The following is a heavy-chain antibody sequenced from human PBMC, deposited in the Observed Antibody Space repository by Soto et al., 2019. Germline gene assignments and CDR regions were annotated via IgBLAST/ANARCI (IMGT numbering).Heavy chain of an antibody. Sequence: EVQLVESGGGLVQPGRSLRLYYAASGFTFDDYAMHWVRQAPGKGLEWVSGISWNSGSIGYADSVKGRFTISRDNAKNSLYLQMNSLRAEDTALYYCAKDIGGQLVCWFDLWGQGTLVTVSS. V-gene: IGHV3-9*01. CDR2: ISWNSGSI. CDR3: AKDIGGQLVCWFDL. J-gene: IGHJ5*02. CDR1: GFTFDDYA. D-gene: IGHD6-13*01.